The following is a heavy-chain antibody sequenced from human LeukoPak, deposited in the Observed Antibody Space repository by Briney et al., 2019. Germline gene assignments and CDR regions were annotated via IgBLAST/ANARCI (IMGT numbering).Heavy chain of an antibody. CDR1: GFTVSSNY. D-gene: IGHD4/OR15-4a*01. J-gene: IGHJ6*03. CDR2: IDSGGST. CDR3: ARSMVVTGRYYYYYMDV. V-gene: IGHV3-53*01. Sequence: GGSLRLSCAASGFTVSSNYMSWVRQAPGKGLEWVSVIDSGGSTYYADSVKGRFTISRDNSRNTLYLQMNSLRAEDTAVYYCARSMVVTGRYYYYYMDVWGKGTTVSVSS.